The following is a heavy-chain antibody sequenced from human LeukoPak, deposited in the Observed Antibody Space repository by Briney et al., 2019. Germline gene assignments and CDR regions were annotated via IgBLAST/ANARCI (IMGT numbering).Heavy chain of an antibody. D-gene: IGHD6-13*01. CDR1: GGTFSSYA. CDR2: IIPIFGTA. V-gene: IGHV1-69*06. CDR3: ARGRPTTSITAAGVNWFDP. J-gene: IGHJ5*02. Sequence: SVKVSCKASGGTFSSYAISWVRQAPGQGLEWMGGIIPIFGTANYAQKFQGRVTITADKSTSTAYMELSSLRSEDTAVYYCARGRPTTSITAAGVNWFDPWGQGTLVTVSS.